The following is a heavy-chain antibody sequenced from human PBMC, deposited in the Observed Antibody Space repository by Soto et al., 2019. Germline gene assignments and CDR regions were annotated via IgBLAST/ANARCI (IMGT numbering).Heavy chain of an antibody. D-gene: IGHD5-12*01. V-gene: IGHV1-69*13. CDR2: IIPIFGTA. CDR1: GGTFSSYA. Sequence: SVKVPCKASGGTFSSYAISWVRQAPGQGLEWMGGIIPIFGTANYAQKFQGRVTITADESTSTAYMELSSLRSEDTAVYYCASAILVATIPHYYGMDVWGQGTTVTVSS. J-gene: IGHJ6*02. CDR3: ASAILVATIPHYYGMDV.